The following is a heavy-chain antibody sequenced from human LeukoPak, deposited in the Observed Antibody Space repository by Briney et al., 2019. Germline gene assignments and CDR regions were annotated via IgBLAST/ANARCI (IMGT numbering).Heavy chain of an antibody. D-gene: IGHD3-22*01. J-gene: IGHJ4*02. V-gene: IGHV3-21*06. CDR1: GFTFDTYT. Sequence: PGGSLRLSCEASGFTFDTYTFNWVRQAPGKGLEWVSSIASDTTYMKYADSVKGRFTVSRGNAKNSVFLEMKSLRADDTAIYFCARDYYDSSASATFDYWGRGTLVTVSS. CDR3: ARDYYDSSASATFDY. CDR2: IASDTTYM.